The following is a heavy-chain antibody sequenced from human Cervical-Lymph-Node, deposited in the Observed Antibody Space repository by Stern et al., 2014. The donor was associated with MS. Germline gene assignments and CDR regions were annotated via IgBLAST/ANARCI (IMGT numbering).Heavy chain of an antibody. CDR2: ARNKVTSYTT. J-gene: IGHJ3*02. V-gene: IGHV3-72*01. D-gene: IGHD1-26*01. Sequence: EVQLVESGGGFPPPPPPPPPPPPPPASPSSAPPMAWAPQPPGKGLEWVARARNKVTSYTTEYAASVKGRFTISRDDSKNSLYLQMNSLKTEDTAVYYCARILAIVGAIDAFDIWGQGTMVTVSS. CDR1: ASPSSAPP. CDR3: ARILAIVGAIDAFDI.